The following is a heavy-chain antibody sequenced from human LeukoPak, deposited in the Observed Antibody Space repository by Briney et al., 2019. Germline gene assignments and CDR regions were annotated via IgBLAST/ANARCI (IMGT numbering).Heavy chain of an antibody. V-gene: IGHV3-21*01. CDR3: ARDLQQSTLSNNWFDP. D-gene: IGHD6-13*01. CDR1: GFTFSTYA. J-gene: IGHJ5*02. Sequence: KSGGSLRLSCAASGFTFSTYAMNWVRQAPGKGLEWVSSISSSSSYIYYADSVKGRLTISRDNAKNSLYLQMNSLRAEDTAVYYCARDLQQSTLSNNWFDPWGQGTLVTVSS. CDR2: ISSSSSYI.